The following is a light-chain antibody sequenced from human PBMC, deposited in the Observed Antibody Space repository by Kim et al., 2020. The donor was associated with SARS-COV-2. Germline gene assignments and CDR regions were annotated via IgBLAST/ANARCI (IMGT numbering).Light chain of an antibody. J-gene: IGKJ3*01. V-gene: IGKV1-27*01. Sequence: ASVGDRVTMTCRATQGISNYLAWYQQRPGKVPKLLIYDASVLQSGVPSRFSGSGSGTDFSLTISSLQPEDVATYYCQNYNSAQFTFGPGTKVDIK. CDR3: QNYNSAQFT. CDR2: DAS. CDR1: QGISNY.